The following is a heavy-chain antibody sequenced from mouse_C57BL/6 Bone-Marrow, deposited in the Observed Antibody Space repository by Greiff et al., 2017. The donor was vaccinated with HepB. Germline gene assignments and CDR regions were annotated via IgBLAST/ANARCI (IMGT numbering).Heavy chain of an antibody. CDR3: TTPLFYYGSSYYAMDY. J-gene: IGHJ4*01. CDR1: GFNIKDDY. Sequence: VQLQQSAAELVRPGASVKLSCTASGFNIKDDYMHWVKQRPEQGLEWIGWIDPENGDTEYASKFQGKATITADTSSNTAYLQLSSLTSEDTAVYYCTTPLFYYGSSYYAMDYWGQGTSVTVSS. CDR2: IDPENGDT. V-gene: IGHV14-4*01. D-gene: IGHD1-1*01.